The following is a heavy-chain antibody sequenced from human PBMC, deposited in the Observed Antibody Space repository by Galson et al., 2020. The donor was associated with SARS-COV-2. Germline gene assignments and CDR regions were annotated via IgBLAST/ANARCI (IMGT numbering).Heavy chain of an antibody. J-gene: IGHJ5*02. CDR1: GFTFSTYA. CDR2: ISYDGSNK. V-gene: IGHV3-30*04. Sequence: GGSLRLSCAASGFTFSTYAMHWVRQAPGKGLEWVAVISYDGSNKYYADSVRGRFTISRDNSKNTLFLQLNSLRAEDTAVYYCARDWAGSYYSWFDPWGQGTLVTVSS. D-gene: IGHD1-26*01. CDR3: ARDWAGSYYSWFDP.